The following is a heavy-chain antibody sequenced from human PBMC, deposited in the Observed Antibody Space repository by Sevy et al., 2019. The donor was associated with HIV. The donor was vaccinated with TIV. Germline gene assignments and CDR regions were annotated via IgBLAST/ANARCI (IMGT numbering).Heavy chain of an antibody. CDR3: AVVAEGY. Sequence: GGSLRLSCAASGFTFSSYPMHWVRQAPGKGLEWVAVLYRDAYYADSVKGRFTISRDNSKNTLYLQMNSLRPEDTAVYYCAVVAEGYWGQGTLVTVSS. CDR1: GFTFSSYP. CDR2: LYRDA. J-gene: IGHJ4*02. D-gene: IGHD6-13*01. V-gene: IGHV3-30*14.